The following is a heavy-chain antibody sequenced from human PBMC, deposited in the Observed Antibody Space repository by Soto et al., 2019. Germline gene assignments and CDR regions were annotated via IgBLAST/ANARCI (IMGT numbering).Heavy chain of an antibody. CDR3: ARSPIVLMVYAINSSNWFDP. J-gene: IGHJ5*02. CDR2: IYYSGST. D-gene: IGHD2-8*01. V-gene: IGHV4-39*01. CDR1: GGSISSSSYY. Sequence: SETLSLTCPVSGGSISSSSYYWGWIRQPPGKGLEWIGSIYYSGSTYYNPSLKSRVTISVDTSKNQFSLKLSSVTAADTAVYYCARSPIVLMVYAINSSNWFDPWGQGTLVTVSS.